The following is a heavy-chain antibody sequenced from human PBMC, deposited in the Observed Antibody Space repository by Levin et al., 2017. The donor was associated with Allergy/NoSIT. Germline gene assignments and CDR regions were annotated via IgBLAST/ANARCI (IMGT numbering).Heavy chain of an antibody. V-gene: IGHV3-9*01. CDR3: AKDIGYSSSSGFDY. CDR1: GFTFDDYA. D-gene: IGHD6-6*01. Sequence: SLKISCAASGFTFDDYAMHWVRQAPGKGLEWVSGISWNSGSIGYADSVKGRFTISRDNAKNSLYLQMNSLRAEDTALYYCAKDIGYSSSSGFDYWGQGTLVTVSS. CDR2: ISWNSGSI. J-gene: IGHJ4*02.